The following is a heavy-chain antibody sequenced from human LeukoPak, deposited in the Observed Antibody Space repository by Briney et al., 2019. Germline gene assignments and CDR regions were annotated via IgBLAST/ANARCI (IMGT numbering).Heavy chain of an antibody. CDR3: ARENFWSDYDGYYSYIDV. CDR2: IYYSGST. CDR1: GGSISSYY. J-gene: IGHJ6*03. Sequence: PSETLSLTCTVSGGSISSYYWSWIRQPPGKGLEWIGYIYYSGSTNYNPSLKSRVTISVDTSKNQFSLKLSSVTAADTAVYYCARENFWSDYDGYYSYIDVWGKGTTVTVSS. D-gene: IGHD3-3*01. V-gene: IGHV4-59*01.